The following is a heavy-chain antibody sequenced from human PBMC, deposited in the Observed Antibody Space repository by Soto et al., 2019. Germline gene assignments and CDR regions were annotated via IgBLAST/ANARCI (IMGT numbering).Heavy chain of an antibody. CDR2: FDPEDGET. D-gene: IGHD3-10*01. CDR1: GYTLTELS. V-gene: IGHV1-24*01. J-gene: IGHJ4*02. CDR3: FFTIVEGVQTSSYYFDF. Sequence: ASVKVSCKVSGYTLTELSMHWVRLAPGKGLEWMGGFDPEDGETIYAQKFQGRVTMTEDTSTDTAYMELSSLRSEDTAVYFYFFTIVEGVQTSSYYFDFWGQGALVTVSS.